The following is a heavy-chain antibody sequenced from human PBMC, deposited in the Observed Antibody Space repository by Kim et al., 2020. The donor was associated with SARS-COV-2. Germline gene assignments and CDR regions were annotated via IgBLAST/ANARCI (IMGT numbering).Heavy chain of an antibody. CDR3: SKENEYSSYIYY. CDR1: GFTFSSYS. V-gene: IGHV3-48*02. Sequence: GGSLRLSCAASGFTFSSYSMNWFRQAPGKGLEWVSYISSSSSTIYNEDSVKGRFTISRDNAKNSLYLQMNSLRDEDTAVYYCSKENEYSSYIYYWGQGTLVTVSA. D-gene: IGHD6-6*01. J-gene: IGHJ4*02. CDR2: ISSSSSTI.